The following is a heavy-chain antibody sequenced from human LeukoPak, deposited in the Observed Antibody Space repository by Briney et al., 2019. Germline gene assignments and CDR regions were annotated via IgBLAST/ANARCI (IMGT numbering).Heavy chain of an antibody. CDR1: GGSTSSGDYY. CDR2: IYYSGST. J-gene: IGHJ4*02. Sequence: PSETLSLTCTVSGGSTSSGDYYWSWIRQPPGEGLEWIGYIYYSGSTYYNPSLKSRVTISVDTSKNQFSLKLSSVTAADTAVYYCARVHCSSTSCYTWGYFDYWGQGTLVTVSS. V-gene: IGHV4-30-4*08. D-gene: IGHD2-2*01. CDR3: ARVHCSSTSCYTWGYFDY.